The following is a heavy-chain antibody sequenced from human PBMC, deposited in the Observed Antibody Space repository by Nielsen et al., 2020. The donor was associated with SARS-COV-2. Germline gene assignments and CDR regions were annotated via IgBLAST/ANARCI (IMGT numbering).Heavy chain of an antibody. J-gene: IGHJ4*02. D-gene: IGHD1-26*01. CDR2: ISYDGSNK. CDR3: AKGRLEWELLAPFDY. V-gene: IGHV3-30*19. CDR1: GLSFNNLG. Sequence: GGSLRLSCAASGLSFNNLGMVWVRQAPGKGLEWVAVISYDGSNKYYADSVKGRFTISRDNSKNTLYLQMNSLRAEDTAVYYCAKGRLEWELLAPFDYWGQGNLVTVSS.